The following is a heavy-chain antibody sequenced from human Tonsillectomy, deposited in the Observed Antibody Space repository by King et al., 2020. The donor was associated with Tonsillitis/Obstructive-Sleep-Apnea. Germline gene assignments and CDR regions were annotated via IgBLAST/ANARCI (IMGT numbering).Heavy chain of an antibody. J-gene: IGHJ5*02. CDR3: VRLYSTTWYDN. D-gene: IGHD2/OR15-2a*01. CDR1: GFTFSSYW. Sequence: QLVQSGGGLVQPGGSLRLSCAASGFTFSSYWMSWVRQAPGKGLEWVANINQDGSATYYVDSVKGRFTTSRDNAMNSLYLQMNSLRVEDTAVYYCVRLYSTTWYDNWGQGTLVTVSS. CDR2: INQDGSAT. V-gene: IGHV3-7*02.